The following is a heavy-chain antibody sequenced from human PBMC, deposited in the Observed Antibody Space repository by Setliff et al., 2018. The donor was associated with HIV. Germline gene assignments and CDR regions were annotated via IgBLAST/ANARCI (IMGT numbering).Heavy chain of an antibody. J-gene: IGHJ5*02. CDR1: RSTFNSHT. D-gene: IGHD6-19*01. Sequence: SVKVSCKASRSTFNSHTINWVRQAPGQGLDWMGRIIPILGVANYAQRFQGKVTITADKSTSTAYMELTSLRFDETAVYYCAKYIPGPAINSGRIKNWFDPWGEGTLVTVSS. CDR2: IIPILGVA. CDR3: AKYIPGPAINSGRIKNWFDP. V-gene: IGHV1-69*02.